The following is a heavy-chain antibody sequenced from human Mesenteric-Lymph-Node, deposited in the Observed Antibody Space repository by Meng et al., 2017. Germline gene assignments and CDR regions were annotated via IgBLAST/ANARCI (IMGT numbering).Heavy chain of an antibody. CDR3: ARYVFDSSSLYSNWFDP. CDR1: GGSISRSDW. D-gene: IGHD3-22*01. CDR2: TSHSGST. J-gene: IGHJ5*02. V-gene: IGHV4-4*02. Sequence: QGQLPGPGHGLVKPSETLSLPCAVSGGSISRSDWWSWVRQPPGKGLEWIGETSHSGSTNYSPSLKSRATISLDKSKNQLSLKLNSVTAADTAVYYCARYVFDSSSLYSNWFDPWGQGTLVTVSS.